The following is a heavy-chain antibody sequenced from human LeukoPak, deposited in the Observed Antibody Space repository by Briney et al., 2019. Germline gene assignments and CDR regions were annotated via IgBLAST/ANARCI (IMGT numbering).Heavy chain of an antibody. J-gene: IGHJ6*03. V-gene: IGHV3-74*01. D-gene: IGHD4-17*01. CDR1: GFTFSSYW. CDR3: ARAALDYGDLFYYYYYYMDV. Sequence: PGGSLRLSCAASGFTFSSYWMHWVRHAPGKGRVGVSRINSDGSSTIYADSVKGRFTISRDNAKNTLYLQMNSLRAEDTAVYYCARAALDYGDLFYYYYYYMDVWGKGTTVTVSS. CDR2: INSDGSST.